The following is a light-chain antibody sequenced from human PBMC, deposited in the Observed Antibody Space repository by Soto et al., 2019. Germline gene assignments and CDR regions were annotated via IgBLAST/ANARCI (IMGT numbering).Light chain of an antibody. CDR2: DVS. J-gene: IGLJ1*01. V-gene: IGLV2-14*03. Sequence: QSVLTQPASVSGSPGQSITISCTGTSSDVGGYNYVSWYQQHPGKAPKLMIYDVSNRPSGISNRFSGSKSGNTASLTISGLQADDEAGYYCSSYASGSPLYVFGTGTKLTVL. CDR1: SSDVGGYNY. CDR3: SSYASGSPLYV.